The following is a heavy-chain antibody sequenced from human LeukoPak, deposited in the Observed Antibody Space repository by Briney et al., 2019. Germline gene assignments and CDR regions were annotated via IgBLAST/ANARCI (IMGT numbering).Heavy chain of an antibody. Sequence: GGCLRLSCAASGFTLTDKYMSWIRQAPGKGLEWGAYINNVGNIIDYADSVKGRFTISRDTAKQSLYLQMNSLRAEDTALYLCARTXDXXTLYYW. CDR1: GFTLTDKY. CDR3: ARTXDXXTLYY. J-gene: IGHJ4*01. V-gene: IGHV3-11*04. CDR2: INNVGNII.